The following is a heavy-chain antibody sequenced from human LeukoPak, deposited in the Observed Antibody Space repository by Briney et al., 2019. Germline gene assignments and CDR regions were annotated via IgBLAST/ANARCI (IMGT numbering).Heavy chain of an antibody. Sequence: PSQTLSLTRTVSGGSISSYYWSWIRQPPRKGLEWIGYIYYSGRTNYNPSLKSRVTISADTSKNQFSLKLSSVTAADTAVYYCARHYSGWPFDYWGQGTLVTVSS. V-gene: IGHV4-59*08. D-gene: IGHD6-19*01. CDR3: ARHYSGWPFDY. CDR1: GGSISSYY. CDR2: IYYSGRT. J-gene: IGHJ4*02.